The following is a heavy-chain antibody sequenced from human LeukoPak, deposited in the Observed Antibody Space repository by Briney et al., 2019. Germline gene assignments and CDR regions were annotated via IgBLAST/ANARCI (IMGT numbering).Heavy chain of an antibody. Sequence: KPSETLSLTYTVSGGSISSYYWSWIRQPPGKGLEWIGSIYSSGSTYYNPSLKSRVTISVDTSKNQFSLKLTSVTAADTAVYYCARHYGPWGQGTLVTVSS. J-gene: IGHJ5*02. V-gene: IGHV4-59*05. CDR2: IYSSGST. CDR1: GGSISSYY. D-gene: IGHD3-16*01. CDR3: ARHYGP.